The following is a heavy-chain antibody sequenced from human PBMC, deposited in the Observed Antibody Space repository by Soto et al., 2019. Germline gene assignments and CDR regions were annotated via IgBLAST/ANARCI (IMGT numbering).Heavy chain of an antibody. V-gene: IGHV3-33*01. D-gene: IGHD6-13*01. CDR1: GFTFSSYG. J-gene: IGHJ4*02. Sequence: QVQLVESGGGVVQPGRSLRLSCAASGFTFSSYGMHWVRQAPGKGLEWVAVIWYDGSNKYYADSVKGRFTISRDNSKNTLYLQMNSLRAEVTAVYYCARDLGIAAAGTVYWGQGTLVTVSS. CDR2: IWYDGSNK. CDR3: ARDLGIAAAGTVY.